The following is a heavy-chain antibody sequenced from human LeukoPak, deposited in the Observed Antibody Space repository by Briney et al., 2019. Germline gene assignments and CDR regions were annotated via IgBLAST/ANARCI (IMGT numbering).Heavy chain of an antibody. Sequence: GRSLRLSCAASGFTVSSNYMSWVRQAPGKGLEWVSVIYSGGSTYYADSVKGRFTISRDNSKNTLYLQMNSLRAEDTAVYYCARWSDSSGPTEDYFDYWGQGTLVTVSS. V-gene: IGHV3-66*02. CDR3: ARWSDSSGPTEDYFDY. D-gene: IGHD3-22*01. CDR2: IYSGGST. J-gene: IGHJ4*02. CDR1: GFTVSSNY.